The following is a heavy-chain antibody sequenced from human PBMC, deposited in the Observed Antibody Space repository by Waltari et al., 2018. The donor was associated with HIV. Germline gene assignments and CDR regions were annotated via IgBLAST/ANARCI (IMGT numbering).Heavy chain of an antibody. CDR2: IRYDGSKK. D-gene: IGHD2-15*01. Sequence: QVQLVESGGDVVQPGGSLRLSCAASGFPFSRFGMHWVRQATGKGLDWVTFIRYDGSKKHYSDSVKGRFTISRDNSDNTLYLEMNSLRTEDTAVYYCATNIVVAATGTFDYWGQGTRVIVTA. CDR1: GFPFSRFG. V-gene: IGHV3-30*02. J-gene: IGHJ4*02. CDR3: ATNIVVAATGTFDY.